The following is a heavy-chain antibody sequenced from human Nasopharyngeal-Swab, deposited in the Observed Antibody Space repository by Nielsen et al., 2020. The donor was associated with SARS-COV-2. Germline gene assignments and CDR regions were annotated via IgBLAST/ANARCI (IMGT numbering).Heavy chain of an antibody. D-gene: IGHD5-12*01. V-gene: IGHV3-23*01. CDR1: GFIFKNYA. CDR2: ISGSDHTT. Sequence: GGSLRLSCSASGFIFKNYAMNWVRQAPGKGLEWVSVISGSDHTTYYADSVKGRFTISRDNSKNTVNLQMNSLRVEDTAIYYCAKDRDSGDDSDDYYHYYGMDVWGQGTTVTVFS. CDR3: AKDRDSGDDSDDYYHYYGMDV. J-gene: IGHJ6*02.